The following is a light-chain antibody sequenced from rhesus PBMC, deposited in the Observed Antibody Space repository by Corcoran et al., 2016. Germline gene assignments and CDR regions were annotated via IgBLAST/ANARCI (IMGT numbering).Light chain of an antibody. CDR3: QQYSNWLT. V-gene: IGKV3-35*01. J-gene: IGKJ4*01. CDR1: KSVSSS. Sequence: EIVLTQSPATLSLSPGERATLHCRASKSVSSSLAWYKQKPGKAPRLLSYDASSRATGIPARFRGSGSGTDFTLTISSLEPEDVGVYYCQQYSNWLTFGGGTNVELK. CDR2: DAS.